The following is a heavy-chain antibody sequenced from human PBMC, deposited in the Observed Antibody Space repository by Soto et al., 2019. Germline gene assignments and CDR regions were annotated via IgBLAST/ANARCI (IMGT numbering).Heavy chain of an antibody. CDR2: IYWDDDK. D-gene: IGHD4-17*01. Sequence: SGPTLVNPTQTLTLTCTFSGFSLSTSGVGVGWIRQPPGKALEWLALIYWDDDKRYSPSLKSRLTITKDTSKNQVVLTMTNMDPVDTATYYCAPTGANYGDYDGSLYFQHWGQGTLVTVSS. CDR1: GFSLSTSGVG. CDR3: APTGANYGDYDGSLYFQH. J-gene: IGHJ1*01. V-gene: IGHV2-5*02.